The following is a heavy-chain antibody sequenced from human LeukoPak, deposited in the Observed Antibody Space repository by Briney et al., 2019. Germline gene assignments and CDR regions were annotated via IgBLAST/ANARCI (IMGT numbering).Heavy chain of an antibody. V-gene: IGHV6-1*01. CDR1: GDSVSGSNGA. Sequence: SQTLSLTCVISGDSVSGSNGAWNWIRQSPSRGLEWLGRTYYRSKWYYAYAVSVKSRITINPDTSKNQFSLQLNSVTPEDTAVYCCAREPYYYDHTGFHPRYLDSWGQGALVSVSS. CDR2: TYYRSKWYY. J-gene: IGHJ4*02. CDR3: AREPYYYDHTGFHPRYLDS. D-gene: IGHD3-22*01.